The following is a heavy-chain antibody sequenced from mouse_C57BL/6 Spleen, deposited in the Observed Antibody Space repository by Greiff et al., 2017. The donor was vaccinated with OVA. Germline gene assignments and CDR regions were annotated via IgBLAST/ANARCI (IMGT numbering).Heavy chain of an antibody. V-gene: IGHV1-64*01. CDR3: ARDGYYDYGGRGYYAMDY. Sequence: VQLQQPGAELVKPGASVKLSCKASGYTFTSYWMHWVKQRPGQGLEWIGMIHPNSGSTNYNEKFKSKATLTVDKSSSTAYMQLSSLTSEDSAVYYCARDGYYDYGGRGYYAMDYWGQGTSVTVSS. J-gene: IGHJ4*01. CDR2: IHPNSGST. CDR1: GYTFTSYW. D-gene: IGHD2-4*01.